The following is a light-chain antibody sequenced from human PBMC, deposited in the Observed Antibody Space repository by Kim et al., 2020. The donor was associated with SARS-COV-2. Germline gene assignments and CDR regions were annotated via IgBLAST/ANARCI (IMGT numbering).Light chain of an antibody. CDR1: SLRSYY. Sequence: LGQTVRITCQGDSLRSYYASWYQQKPGQAPVLVIYGENNRPSGIPDRFSGSSSGNTASLTITGAQAEDEADYYCNSRDSSGNHHYVFGTGTKVTVL. CDR3: NSRDSSGNHHYV. CDR2: GEN. V-gene: IGLV3-19*01. J-gene: IGLJ1*01.